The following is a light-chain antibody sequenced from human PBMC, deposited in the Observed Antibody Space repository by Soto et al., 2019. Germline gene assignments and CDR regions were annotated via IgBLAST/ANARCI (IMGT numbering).Light chain of an antibody. Sequence: QSVLTQSPSASGTPGQRVTISCSGSRYNIGSNTVNWYQQVPGTAPRLLIHRDHQRPSGVPDRFSGSKSGTSASLAISGLQSEDEADYYCAAWDDSLNGYVVFGGGTKLTVL. J-gene: IGLJ2*01. V-gene: IGLV1-44*01. CDR3: AAWDDSLNGYVV. CDR2: RDH. CDR1: RYNIGSNT.